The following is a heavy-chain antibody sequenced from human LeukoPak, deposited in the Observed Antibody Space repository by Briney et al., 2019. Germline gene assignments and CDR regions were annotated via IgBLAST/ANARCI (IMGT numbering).Heavy chain of an antibody. CDR1: GFTFSGSA. Sequence: PGGSLRLSCAASGFTFSGSAMHWIRQASGKGLEWVGLIRSTSNSYATAYAASVKGRFTISRDDSKNTAYLQMNSLKAEDTAVYYCTRGYCSGGSCYTARYWGQGTLVTVSS. CDR2: IRSTSNSYAT. V-gene: IGHV3-73*01. J-gene: IGHJ4*02. D-gene: IGHD2-15*01. CDR3: TRGYCSGGSCYTARY.